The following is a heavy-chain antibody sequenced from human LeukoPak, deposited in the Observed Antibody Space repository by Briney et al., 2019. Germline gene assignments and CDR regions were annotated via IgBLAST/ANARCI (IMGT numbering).Heavy chain of an antibody. CDR1: EFTFSGYW. J-gene: IGHJ3*02. CDR2: IKQDGSEK. Sequence: GGSLRLSCAASEFTFSGYWMSWVRQAPGKGLEWVANIKQDGSEKYYVDSVKGRFTISRDNAKNSLYLQMNSLRAEDTAVYYCARVAAVVVAALDAFDIWGQGTMVTVSS. V-gene: IGHV3-7*01. D-gene: IGHD2-15*01. CDR3: ARVAAVVVAALDAFDI.